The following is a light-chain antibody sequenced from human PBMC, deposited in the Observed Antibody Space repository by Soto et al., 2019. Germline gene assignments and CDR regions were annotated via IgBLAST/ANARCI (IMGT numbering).Light chain of an antibody. CDR3: SSYTRSSTLYV. V-gene: IGLV2-14*01. CDR1: SSDVGGYNY. CDR2: EVS. Sequence: QSALTQPASVSGSPGQSITISCTGTSSDVGGYNYVSWYQQHPGKAPKVVIYEVSNRPSGVSNRFSGSKSGNTASLTISGLQAEDEADYYCSSYTRSSTLYVFGSGTKLTVL. J-gene: IGLJ1*01.